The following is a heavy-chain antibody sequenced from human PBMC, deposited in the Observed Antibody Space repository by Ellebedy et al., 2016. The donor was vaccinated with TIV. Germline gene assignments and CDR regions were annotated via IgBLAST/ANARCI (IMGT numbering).Heavy chain of an antibody. Sequence: SETLSLTXTVPGGSISSSRYYWAWIRQSPGRGLEWIGSIYYTGSTNYNPSLKSRVTISADTSKNQFSLKVRSATAPDTAVYYCATSGEARSFEAFAIWGQGTMVTVSS. CDR2: IYYTGST. D-gene: IGHD7-27*01. V-gene: IGHV4-39*01. J-gene: IGHJ3*02. CDR3: ATSGEARSFEAFAI. CDR1: GGSISSSRYY.